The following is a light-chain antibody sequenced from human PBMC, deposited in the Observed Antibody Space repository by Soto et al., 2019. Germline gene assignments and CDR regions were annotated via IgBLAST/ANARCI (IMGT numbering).Light chain of an antibody. Sequence: EIVLTQSPGTLSLSPGERATLSCRASQSVSSSYLAWYQQKPGQATRLLIYGASSRATGTPDRFSGSGSGTNFTLSSRRPEADDFAVCYCQQYGSSSLFGQGTRLEIK. J-gene: IGKJ5*01. CDR1: QSVSSSY. CDR3: QQYGSSSL. V-gene: IGKV3-20*01. CDR2: GAS.